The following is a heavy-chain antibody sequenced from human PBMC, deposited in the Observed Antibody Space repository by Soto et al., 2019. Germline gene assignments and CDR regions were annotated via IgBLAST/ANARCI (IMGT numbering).Heavy chain of an antibody. V-gene: IGHV1-3*01. CDR2: INAGNGDT. J-gene: IGHJ5*02. D-gene: IGHD1-26*01. CDR3: AMVGYVELNLLFDP. CDR1: GYTFTSYA. Sequence: ASVKVSCKASGYTFTSYAMHWVRQAPGQRLEWMGWINAGNGDTEHSQRFQGRVTITRDTSASTAYMELSSLRSKDTAVYYCAMVGYVELNLLFDPWGKGTRVTVPS.